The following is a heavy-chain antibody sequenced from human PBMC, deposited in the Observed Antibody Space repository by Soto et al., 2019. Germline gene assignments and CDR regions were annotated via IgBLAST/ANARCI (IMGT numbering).Heavy chain of an antibody. J-gene: IGHJ4*02. CDR3: AKGRGGSGSLTPRVDF. CDR1: GFTFNNYA. V-gene: IGHV3-23*01. Sequence: EVQLLESGGGLVPPGGSLRLSCAASGFTFNNYAMTWVRQAPGKGLEWVSAISGGGDTTSYADSVNGRFTVSRDGSKNTLYLQMSSLRAEDTALYYCAKGRGGSGSLTPRVDFWGQGTLVTVSS. CDR2: ISGGGDTT. D-gene: IGHD3-10*01.